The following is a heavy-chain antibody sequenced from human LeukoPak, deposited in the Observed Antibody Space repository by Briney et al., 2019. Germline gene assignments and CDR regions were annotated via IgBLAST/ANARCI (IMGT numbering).Heavy chain of an antibody. CDR2: IYHSGST. CDR3: ARGLAHYGGKHDYYYGMDV. D-gene: IGHD4-23*01. CDR1: GYSISSGYY. J-gene: IGHJ6*02. V-gene: IGHV4-38-2*02. Sequence: SETLSLTCTVSGYSISSGYYWGWIRQPPGKGLEWIGSIYHSGSTYYNPSLKSRVTISVDTSKNQFSLKLSSVTAADTAVYYCARGLAHYGGKHDYYYGMDVWGQGTTVTVSS.